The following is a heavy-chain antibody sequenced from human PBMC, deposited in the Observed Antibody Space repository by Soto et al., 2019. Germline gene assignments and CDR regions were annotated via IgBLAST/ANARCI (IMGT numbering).Heavy chain of an antibody. J-gene: IGHJ4*02. CDR1: GYTFTGYY. CDR3: ANQDLGYCSSPNCHFDY. D-gene: IGHD2-2*01. V-gene: IGHV1-2*04. Sequence: ASVKVSCKASGYTFTGYYMHWVRQAPGQGLEWMGWINPNSGGTNYAQKFQGWVTMTRDTSISTAYMELSRLRSDDTAVYYCANQDLGYCSSPNCHFDYWGQGTLVTVSS. CDR2: INPNSGGT.